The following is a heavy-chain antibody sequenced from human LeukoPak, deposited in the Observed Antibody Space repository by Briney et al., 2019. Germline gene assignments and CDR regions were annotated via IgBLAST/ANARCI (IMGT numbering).Heavy chain of an antibody. V-gene: IGHV4-4*07. CDR3: ARGGSDFDY. Sequence: PSQTLSLTHAVSGGAISRYYWSWVRQPAGKGLEWIGRIYTSGSTNYNPSLKSRVTISVDKSKNQFSLKLSSVTAADTAVYYCARGGSDFDYWGQGTLVTVSS. CDR2: IYTSGST. J-gene: IGHJ4*02. CDR1: GGAISRYY. D-gene: IGHD3-10*01.